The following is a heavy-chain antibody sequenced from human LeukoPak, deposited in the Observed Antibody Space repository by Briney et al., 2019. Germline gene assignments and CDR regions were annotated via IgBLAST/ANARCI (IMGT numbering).Heavy chain of an antibody. CDR3: AKGLLWFGELGY. Sequence: GGSLRLSCAASGFTFSSYEMNWVRQAPGKGLEWVSYISSSGSTIYYADSVKGRFTISRDNSKNTLYLQMNSLRAEDTAVYYCAKGLLWFGELGYWGQGTLVTVSS. V-gene: IGHV3-48*03. D-gene: IGHD3-10*01. CDR1: GFTFSSYE. J-gene: IGHJ4*02. CDR2: ISSSGSTI.